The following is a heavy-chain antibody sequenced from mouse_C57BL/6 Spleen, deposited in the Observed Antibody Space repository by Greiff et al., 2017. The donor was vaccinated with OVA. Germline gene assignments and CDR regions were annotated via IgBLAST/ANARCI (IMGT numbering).Heavy chain of an antibody. J-gene: IGHJ4*01. CDR1: GFTFSNYW. V-gene: IGHV6-3*01. CDR2: IRLKSDNYAT. CDR3: TAITTVRAMDY. D-gene: IGHD1-1*01. Sequence: EVQGVESGGGLVQPGGSMKLSCVASGFTFSNYWMNWVRQSPEKGLEWVAQIRLKSDNYATHYAESVKGRFTISRDDSKSSVYLQMNNLRAEDTGIYYCTAITTVRAMDYWGQGTSVTVSS.